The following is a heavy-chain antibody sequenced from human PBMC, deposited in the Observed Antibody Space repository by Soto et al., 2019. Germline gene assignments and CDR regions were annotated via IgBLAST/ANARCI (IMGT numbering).Heavy chain of an antibody. Sequence: GGSLRLSCAASGFTFSSYSMNWVRQAPGKGLEWVSTISSTSIYIYYADSVRGRFTISRDNAKNSLYLQMNSLRAEDTAIYYCATDQLSLLNYDYWAQGTLVTVSS. CDR1: GFTFSSYS. CDR2: ISSTSIYI. V-gene: IGHV3-21*01. D-gene: IGHD1-1*01. J-gene: IGHJ4*02. CDR3: ATDQLSLLNYDY.